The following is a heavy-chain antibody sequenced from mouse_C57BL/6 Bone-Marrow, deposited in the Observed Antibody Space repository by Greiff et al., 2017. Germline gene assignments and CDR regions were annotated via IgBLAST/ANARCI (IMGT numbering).Heavy chain of an antibody. CDR1: GYTFTSYG. J-gene: IGHJ2*01. CDR2: IYPRSGNT. Sequence: QVQLKESGAELARPGASVKLSCKASGYTFTSYGISWVKQRTGQGLEWIGEIYPRSGNTYYNEKFKGKATLTADKSSSTAYMERRSLTSEDSAVYFCARESIYYDYDGGGYWGQGTTLTVSS. V-gene: IGHV1-81*01. D-gene: IGHD2-4*01. CDR3: ARESIYYDYDGGGY.